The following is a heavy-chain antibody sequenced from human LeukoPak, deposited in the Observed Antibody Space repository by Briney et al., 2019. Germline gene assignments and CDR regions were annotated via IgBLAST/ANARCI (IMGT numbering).Heavy chain of an antibody. J-gene: IGHJ4*02. CDR2: IYTSGST. Sequence: SETLSLSCTVSGVSISSYYWSWVRQPAGKGLEWIGRIYTSGSTNYNPSLKSRVTMSVDTSKNQSYLKLSSVTAADTAVYYCARSMRYYFDYWGQGTLVTVSS. CDR3: ARSMRYYFDY. V-gene: IGHV4-4*07. D-gene: IGHD2/OR15-2a*01. CDR1: GVSISSYY.